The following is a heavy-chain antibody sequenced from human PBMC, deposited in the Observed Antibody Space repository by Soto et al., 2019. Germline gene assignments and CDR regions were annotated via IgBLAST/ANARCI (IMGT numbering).Heavy chain of an antibody. Sequence: QLQLQESGSGLVKPSQTLSLTCAVSGGSISSGGYSWSWIRQPPGKGLEWIGYIYHSGSTYYNPSLKSRVTISVDRSKNPFSLKLSSVTAADTAVYYCARHCSSTSCYGAGGFDYWGQGTLVTVSS. CDR1: GGSISSGGYS. CDR2: IYHSGST. CDR3: ARHCSSTSCYGAGGFDY. D-gene: IGHD2-2*01. V-gene: IGHV4-30-2*01. J-gene: IGHJ4*02.